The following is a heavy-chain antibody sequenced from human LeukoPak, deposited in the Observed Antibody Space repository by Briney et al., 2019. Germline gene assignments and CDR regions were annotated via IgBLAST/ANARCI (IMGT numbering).Heavy chain of an antibody. D-gene: IGHD4-17*01. CDR1: GGSFSGYY. J-gene: IGHJ4*02. V-gene: IGHV4-34*01. CDR3: ARVPYGDYSPGYYFDY. CDR2: INHSGST. Sequence: PSETLSLTCAVYGGSFSGYYWSWIRQPPGKGLEWIGEINHSGSTNYNPSLKSRVTISVDTSKNQFSLKLSSVTAADTAVYYCARVPYGDYSPGYYFDYWGQGTLVTVPS.